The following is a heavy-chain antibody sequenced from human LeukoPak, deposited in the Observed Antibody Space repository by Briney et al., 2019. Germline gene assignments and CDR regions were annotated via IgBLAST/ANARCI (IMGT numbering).Heavy chain of an antibody. CDR2: IKQDGSEK. D-gene: IGHD3-3*01. Sequence: GGSLRLSCAASGFTFSSYWMSWVRQAPGKGLEWVANIKQDGSEKYYVDSVKGRFTISRDNAKNSLYLQMNSLRAEDTAVYYCARDYSLSRMYYDFWSGYWYFDYWGQGTLVTVSS. V-gene: IGHV3-7*01. CDR3: ARDYSLSRMYYDFWSGYWYFDY. CDR1: GFTFSSYW. J-gene: IGHJ4*02.